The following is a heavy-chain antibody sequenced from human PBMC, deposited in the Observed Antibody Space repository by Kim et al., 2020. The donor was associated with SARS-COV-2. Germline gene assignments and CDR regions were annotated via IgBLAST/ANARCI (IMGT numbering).Heavy chain of an antibody. CDR3: ARARWESSLDWYFDL. V-gene: IGHV4-31*03. D-gene: IGHD3-16*01. Sequence: SETLSLTCTVSGDSISSGGHYWSWIRQHPGKGLEWIGYSYYSGSTYYNPSLKSRVTISVDTSKNQFSLKLSSVTAADTAVYYCARARWESSLDWYFDLWG. CDR2: SYYSGST. CDR1: GDSISSGGHY. J-gene: IGHJ2*01.